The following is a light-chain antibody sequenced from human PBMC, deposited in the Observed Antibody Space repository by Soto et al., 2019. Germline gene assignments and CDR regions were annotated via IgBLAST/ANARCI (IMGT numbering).Light chain of an antibody. J-gene: IGKJ4*01. CDR1: QSVSSY. Sequence: EIVLTQSPATLSLSPGERATLSCRASQSVSSYLAWYQQKPGQAPRLLIYDASNRATGIPARCSGSGSGTDFTPTISSLEPEDVAVYYCQQRSNWPLTFGGGTKVEIK. V-gene: IGKV3-11*01. CDR2: DAS. CDR3: QQRSNWPLT.